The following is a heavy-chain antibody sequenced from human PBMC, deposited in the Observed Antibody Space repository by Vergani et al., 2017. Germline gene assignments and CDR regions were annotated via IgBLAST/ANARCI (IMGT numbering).Heavy chain of an antibody. CDR3: ARDRYCTNGVCFTHLSGAFDI. V-gene: IGHV3-48*01. D-gene: IGHD2-8*01. J-gene: IGHJ3*02. CDR1: GFTFSSYS. CDR2: ISSSSSTI. Sequence: EVQLVESGGGLVQPGGSLRLSCAASGFTFSSYSMNWVRQAPGKGLEWVSYISSSSSTIYYADSVKGRFTISRDNAKNSLYLQMNSLRAEDTAVYYCARDRYCTNGVCFTHLSGAFDIWGQGTMVTVSS.